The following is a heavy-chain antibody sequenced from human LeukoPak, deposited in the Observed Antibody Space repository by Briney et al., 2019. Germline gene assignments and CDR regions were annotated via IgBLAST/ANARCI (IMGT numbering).Heavy chain of an antibody. V-gene: IGHV3-23*01. CDR3: TRYNNDHFDY. CDR1: GFTFSSYA. Sequence: GGSLRLSCAASGFTFSSYAMGWVRQAPGKGLEWVSAISGSGGSTYYADSVKGRFTISRDNSKNTMSVQMDDLRAEDTAVYYCTRYNNDHFDYWGQGTLVTVSS. J-gene: IGHJ4*02. D-gene: IGHD1-14*01. CDR2: ISGSGGST.